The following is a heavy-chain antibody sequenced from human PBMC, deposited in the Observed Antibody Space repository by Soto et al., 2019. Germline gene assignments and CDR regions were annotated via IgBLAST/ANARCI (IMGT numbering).Heavy chain of an antibody. D-gene: IGHD3-10*02. V-gene: IGHV3-11*06. CDR2: SSNSGTYT. J-gene: IGHJ4*02. CDR3: ARSGDNYNVLDY. Sequence: GGSLRLSCAASGFTVSDYYMSWIRQAPGKGLEWLSYSSNSGTYTRYADSVKGRFSISRDNAKNSPYLQINSLRGEDTATYYCARSGDNYNVLDYWGQGTPVTVSS. CDR1: GFTVSDYY.